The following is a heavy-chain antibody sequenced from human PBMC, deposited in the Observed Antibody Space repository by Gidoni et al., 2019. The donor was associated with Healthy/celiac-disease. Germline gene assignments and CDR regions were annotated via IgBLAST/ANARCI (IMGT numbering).Heavy chain of an antibody. CDR2: ISYDGSNK. CDR1: GFTFSSYA. Sequence: QVQLVESGGGGVQPGRSLRLPCAASGFTFSSYAMHWVRQAPGKGLEWVAVISYDGSNKYYADSVKGRFTISRDNSKNTLDLQMNSLRAEDTAVYYCARPPGATGYWGQGTLVTVSS. J-gene: IGHJ4*02. V-gene: IGHV3-30-3*01. D-gene: IGHD1-26*01. CDR3: ARPPGATGY.